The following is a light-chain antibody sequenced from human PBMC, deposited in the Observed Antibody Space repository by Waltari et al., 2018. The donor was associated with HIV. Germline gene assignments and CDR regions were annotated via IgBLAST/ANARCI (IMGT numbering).Light chain of an antibody. CDR2: KAS. CDR1: ALPKKY. V-gene: IGLV3-16*01. Sequence: SYELTQPPSVSVSLGQMARITCSGEALPKKYAYWYQQKPGQAPVLVIYKASERPSGIPERFSGSSSGTIVTLTISGVQAEDEADYYCLSADSSGTYRVFGTGTKVTVL. J-gene: IGLJ1*01. CDR3: LSADSSGTYRV.